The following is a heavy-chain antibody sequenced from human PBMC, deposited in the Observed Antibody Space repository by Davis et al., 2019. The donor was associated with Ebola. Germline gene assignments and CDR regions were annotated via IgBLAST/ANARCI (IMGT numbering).Heavy chain of an antibody. Sequence: GESLKIPCAASGFTFSSHSMNWVRQAPGKGLEWVSSISSSSSYIYYADSVKGRFTISRDNAKNSLYLQMNSLRAEDTAVYYCARDHTTTYSYHYYGMDVWGQGTTVTVSS. V-gene: IGHV3-21*01. D-gene: IGHD1-26*01. J-gene: IGHJ6*02. CDR2: ISSSSSYI. CDR3: ARDHTTTYSYHYYGMDV. CDR1: GFTFSSHS.